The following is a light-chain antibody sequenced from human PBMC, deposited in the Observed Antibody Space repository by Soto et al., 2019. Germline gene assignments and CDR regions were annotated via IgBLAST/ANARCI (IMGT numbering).Light chain of an antibody. V-gene: IGKV1-5*01. CDR1: QSISSW. J-gene: IGKJ1*01. CDR3: KKYNSYMWT. Sequence: DIQMTQSPSTLSASVGDRVTITCRASQSISSWLAWYQQKPGKAPKLLIYDASSLESGVPSSFRGSGFGKEFTLTISTRQPDDFAPFYCKKYNSYMWTCGQGTKGDIK. CDR2: DAS.